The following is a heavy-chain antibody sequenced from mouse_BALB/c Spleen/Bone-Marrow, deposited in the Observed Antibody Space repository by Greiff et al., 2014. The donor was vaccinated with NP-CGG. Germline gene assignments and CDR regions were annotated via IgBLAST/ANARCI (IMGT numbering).Heavy chain of an antibody. Sequence: QVHVKQSDAELVKPAASMKISCKASGYTFTDHAIHWVKQKPEQGLEWIGYISPGTGSIKYNEKFKDKVTLTADKSSSTAYMQLNSLTSEDSTVYFCNYYGNTFDYWGQGTTLTVSS. J-gene: IGHJ2*01. CDR2: ISPGTGSI. CDR1: GYTFTDHA. V-gene: IGHV1S53*02. D-gene: IGHD1-1*01. CDR3: NYYGNTFDY.